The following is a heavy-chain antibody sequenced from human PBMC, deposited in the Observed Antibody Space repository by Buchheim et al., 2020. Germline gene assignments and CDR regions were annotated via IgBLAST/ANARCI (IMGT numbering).Heavy chain of an antibody. Sequence: EVQLVESGGGLVKPGGSLRLSCAASGFTFSSYSMNWVRQAPGKGLEWVSSISSSSSYIYYADSGKGRFTISRDNAKNSLYLQMNSLRAEDTAVYYCARDRSVMITFGGVIAYWGQGTL. J-gene: IGHJ4*02. D-gene: IGHD3-16*02. V-gene: IGHV3-21*01. CDR3: ARDRSVMITFGGVIAY. CDR1: GFTFSSYS. CDR2: ISSSSSYI.